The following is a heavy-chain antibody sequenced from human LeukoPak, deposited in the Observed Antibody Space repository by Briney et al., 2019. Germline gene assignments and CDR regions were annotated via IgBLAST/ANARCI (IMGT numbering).Heavy chain of an antibody. D-gene: IGHD4-11*01. CDR2: IIPIFGTA. J-gene: IGHJ5*02. CDR3: ARDTEWFDP. Sequence: ASVKVSCKASGYTFTSYGISWVRQAPGQGLEWMGGIIPIFGTANYAQKFQGRVTITTDESTSTAYMELSSLRSEDTAVYYCARDTEWFDPWGQGTLVTVSS. CDR1: GYTFTSYG. V-gene: IGHV1-69*05.